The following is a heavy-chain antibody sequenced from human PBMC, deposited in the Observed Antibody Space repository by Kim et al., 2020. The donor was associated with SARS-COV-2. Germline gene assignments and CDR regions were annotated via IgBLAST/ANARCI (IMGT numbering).Heavy chain of an antibody. CDR1: GFTFSSYG. CDR2: ISYDGSNK. D-gene: IGHD3-10*01. CDR3: AKGLSEELLWFGELLKANYGMDV. V-gene: IGHV3-30*18. Sequence: GGSLRLSCAASGFTFSSYGMHWVRQAPGKGLEWVAVISYDGSNKYYADSVKGRFTISRDNSKNTLYLQMNSLRAEDTAVYYCAKGLSEELLWFGELLKANYGMDVWPRDHGHRLL. J-gene: IGHJ6*02.